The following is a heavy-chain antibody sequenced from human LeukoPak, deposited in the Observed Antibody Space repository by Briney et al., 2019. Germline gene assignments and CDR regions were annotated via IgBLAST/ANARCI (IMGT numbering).Heavy chain of an antibody. V-gene: IGHV1-2*02. CDR2: INPNSGGT. Sequence: AASVKVSCKASGYTFTGYYMHWVRQAPGQGLEWMGWINPNSGGTNYAQKFQGRVTMTRDTSISTAYMELSRLRSDDTAVYYCARDGLPWELGYYYGMDVWGQGTTVTVSS. D-gene: IGHD1-26*01. CDR3: ARDGLPWELGYYYGMDV. J-gene: IGHJ6*02. CDR1: GYTFTGYY.